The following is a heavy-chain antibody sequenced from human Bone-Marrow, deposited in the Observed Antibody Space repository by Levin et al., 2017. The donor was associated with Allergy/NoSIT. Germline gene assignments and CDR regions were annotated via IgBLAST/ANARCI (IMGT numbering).Heavy chain of an antibody. Sequence: SCAASGFTFDDYGMDWVRQLPGKGLEWVSGINWNGKKMEYADSVKGRFTITRDNANNSLFLQMNSLRDEDTALYYCAEHRFVMYAYDGLDVWGQGIMVIVSS. J-gene: IGHJ3*01. V-gene: IGHV3-9*01. CDR1: GFTFDDYG. D-gene: IGHD3-16*01. CDR2: INWNGKKM. CDR3: AEHRFVMYAYDGLDV.